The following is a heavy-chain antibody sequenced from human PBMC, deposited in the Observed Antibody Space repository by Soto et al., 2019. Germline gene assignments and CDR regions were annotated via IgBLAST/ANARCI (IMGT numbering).Heavy chain of an antibody. J-gene: IGHJ3*02. CDR1: GFTFSDYY. CDR3: ARDVCSGGSCQTGDAFDI. CDR2: ISSSGSTI. V-gene: IGHV3-11*01. Sequence: QVQLVESGGGLVKPGGSLRLSCAASGFTFSDYYMSWIRQAPGKGLEWVSYISSSGSTIYYADSVKGRFTISRDNAKNSLFLQMNRLRAEDTAVYYCARDVCSGGSCQTGDAFDIWGQGTMVTVSS. D-gene: IGHD2-15*01.